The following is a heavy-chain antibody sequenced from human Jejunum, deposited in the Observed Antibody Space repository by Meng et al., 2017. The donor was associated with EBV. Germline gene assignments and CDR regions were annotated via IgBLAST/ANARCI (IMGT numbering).Heavy chain of an antibody. V-gene: IGHV3-23*01. Sequence: EVQLLESGGGLVQPXWCRSLSCATSGFTFSSYTMSWVRQAPGKGLEWVSAISGSGGSTYYADSMKGRFTISRDTSTNTLYLQMDGLRAEDTAVYYCAKDRGGSTSRFDYWGQGTLVTVSS. J-gene: IGHJ4*02. CDR1: GFTFSSYT. CDR3: AKDRGGSTSRFDY. CDR2: ISGSGGST. D-gene: IGHD2-2*01.